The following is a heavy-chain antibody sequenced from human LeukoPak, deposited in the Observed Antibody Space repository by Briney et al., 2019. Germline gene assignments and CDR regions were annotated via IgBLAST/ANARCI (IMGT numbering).Heavy chain of an antibody. CDR2: ISWNSGSI. J-gene: IGHJ4*01. D-gene: IGHD2-2*01. CDR1: GFTFDHYA. CDR3: AKAVSYDRSSTSRYFDF. Sequence: GCSLTLSCAASGFTFDHYAMHWVQQDPGKGLELVSGISWNSGSIGYADSVKGRFTISRDNAKNSLYLQMNSLRAEDMALYYCAKAVSYDRSSTSRYFDFWGHGTLVTVSS. V-gene: IGHV3-9*03.